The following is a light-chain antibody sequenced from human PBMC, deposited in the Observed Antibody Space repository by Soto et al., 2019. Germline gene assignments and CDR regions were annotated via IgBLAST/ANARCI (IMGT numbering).Light chain of an antibody. CDR1: SSNIGNNY. V-gene: IGLV1-51*01. Sequence: QSVLTQPPSVSAAPGQKVTISCSGSSSNIGNNYVSWYQQLPGTAPKLLIYDNNKRPSGIPDRFSGSKSGTSATLGITGLQTGDEADYYCGTWDNSLSVHWVFGGGTKLTVL. CDR3: GTWDNSLSVHWV. J-gene: IGLJ3*02. CDR2: DNN.